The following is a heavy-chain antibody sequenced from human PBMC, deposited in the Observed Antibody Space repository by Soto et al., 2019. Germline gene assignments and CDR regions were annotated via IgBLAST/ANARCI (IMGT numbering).Heavy chain of an antibody. CDR1: GGSFSGYY. V-gene: IGHV4-34*01. CDR2: INHSGST. Sequence: SETLSLTCAVYGGSFSGYYWSWIRQPPGKGLEWIGEINHSGSTNYNPSLKSRVTISVDTSKNQFSLKLSSVTAADTAVYYCATDIVVVPAAMLHYRAQGTPVTVSS. CDR3: ATDIVVVPAAMLHY. J-gene: IGHJ4*02. D-gene: IGHD2-2*01.